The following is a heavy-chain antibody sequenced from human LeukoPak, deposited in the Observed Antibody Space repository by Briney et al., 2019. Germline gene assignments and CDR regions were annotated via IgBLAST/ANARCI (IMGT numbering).Heavy chain of an antibody. Sequence: SETLSLTCTVSGGSISSYYWSWIRQPPGKGLEWIGYIYYSGSTNYNPSLKSRVTISVDTSKNQFSLKLSSVTAADTAVYYCARESTVVSTNLYYYYGMDVWGQGTTVTVSS. J-gene: IGHJ6*02. D-gene: IGHD4-23*01. V-gene: IGHV4-59*01. CDR1: GGSISSYY. CDR2: IYYSGST. CDR3: ARESTVVSTNLYYYYGMDV.